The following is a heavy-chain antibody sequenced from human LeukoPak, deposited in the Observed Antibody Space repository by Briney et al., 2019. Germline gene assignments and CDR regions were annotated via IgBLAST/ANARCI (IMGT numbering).Heavy chain of an antibody. CDR3: ASMGGDSLPPGWFDP. CDR2: IIPILGIA. J-gene: IGHJ5*02. V-gene: IGHV1-69*04. D-gene: IGHD2-21*02. CDR1: GGTFSSYA. Sequence: GASVKVSCKASGGTFSSYAISWVRQAPGQGLEWMGRIIPILGIANYAQKFQGRVTITADKSTSTAYMELSSLRSEDTAVYYCASMGGDSLPPGWFDPWGQGTLVTVSS.